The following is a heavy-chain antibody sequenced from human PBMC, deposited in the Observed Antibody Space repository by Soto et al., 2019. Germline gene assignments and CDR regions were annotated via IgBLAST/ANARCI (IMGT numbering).Heavy chain of an antibody. Sequence: GESLKISCKGSGYSFTSYWIGWVRQMPGKGLEWMGIIYPGDSDTRYSPSFQGQVTISADKSISTAYLQWSSLKASDTATYFCARQGFSKHYFYAADVWGQGTTVTV. CDR3: ARQGFSKHYFYAADV. V-gene: IGHV5-51*01. J-gene: IGHJ6*02. CDR1: GYSFTSYW. D-gene: IGHD6-13*01. CDR2: IYPGDSDT.